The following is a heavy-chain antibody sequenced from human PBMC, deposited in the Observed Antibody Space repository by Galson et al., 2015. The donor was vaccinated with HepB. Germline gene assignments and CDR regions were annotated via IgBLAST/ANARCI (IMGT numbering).Heavy chain of an antibody. CDR1: GDSVSSNSAA. CDR3: ARDLGYSSGWYGMDYYYGMDV. CDR2: TYYRSKWYN. Sequence: CAISGDSVSSNSAAWNWIRQSPSRGLEWLGRTYYRSKWYNDYAVSVKSRITINPDTSKNQFSLQLNSVTPEDTAVYYCARDLGYSSGWYGMDYYYGMDVWGQGTTVTVSS. J-gene: IGHJ6*02. D-gene: IGHD6-19*01. V-gene: IGHV6-1*01.